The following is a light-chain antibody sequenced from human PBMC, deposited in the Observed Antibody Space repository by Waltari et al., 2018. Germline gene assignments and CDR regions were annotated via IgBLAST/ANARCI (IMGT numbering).Light chain of an antibody. CDR2: GVS. V-gene: IGKV1-5*03. CDR1: QRITNW. J-gene: IGKJ4*01. Sequence: DIQMTQSPSTLSASVGDRVTLTCRASQRITNWLAWYQQKPGMATKLLIYGVSTLESGVPSRFSGSGSGAEFTLTSSSLQPDDFATYYCQYYNNYVLTFGGGTKVEIK. CDR3: QYYNNYVLT.